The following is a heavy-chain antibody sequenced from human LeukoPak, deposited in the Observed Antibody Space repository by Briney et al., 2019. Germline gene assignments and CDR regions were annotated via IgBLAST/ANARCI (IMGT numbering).Heavy chain of an antibody. V-gene: IGHV3-7*01. CDR1: GVTLSTYW. D-gene: IGHD3-22*01. CDR2: VKQDGKER. CDR3: ARGSAQWLAYYGSSGYTGGGMDV. J-gene: IGHJ6*02. Sequence: GRCLRLSCVVSGVTLSTYWMNCGPGAPGKGVEWGADVKQDGKERYYADSVKGGFTISREHAKNSLHLEGDSLRAEHTAVYYCARGSAQWLAYYGSSGYTGGGMDVWGQGTTLTVS.